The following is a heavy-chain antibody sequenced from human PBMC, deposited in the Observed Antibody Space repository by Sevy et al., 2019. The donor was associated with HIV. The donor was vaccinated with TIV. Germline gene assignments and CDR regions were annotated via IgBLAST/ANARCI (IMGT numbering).Heavy chain of an antibody. CDR2: ISDYNEYT. Sequence: ASVNVSCKASGYTFSSYGISWVRQAPGQGLEWMGWISDYNEYTNYAHKFQGRVTMSTETSTRTAYMELRSLRSDDTAVYFCAREGYYYRSGTYRPPNYYGMDVWGQGTAVTVSS. V-gene: IGHV1-18*01. CDR3: AREGYYYRSGTYRPPNYYGMDV. CDR1: GYTFSSYG. J-gene: IGHJ6*02. D-gene: IGHD3-10*01.